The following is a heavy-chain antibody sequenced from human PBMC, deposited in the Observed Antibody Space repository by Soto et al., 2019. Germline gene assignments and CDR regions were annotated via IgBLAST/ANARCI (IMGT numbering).Heavy chain of an antibody. D-gene: IGHD3-9*01. J-gene: IGHJ6*02. CDR3: ARDRMGRANILTGYRYYYGMDV. V-gene: IGHV4-31*03. Sequence: SETLSLTCTVSGGSISSGGYYWSWIRQHPGKGLEWIGYIYYSGSTYYNPSLKSRVTISVDTSKNQFSLKLSSVTAADTAVYYCARDRMGRANILTGYRYYYGMDVWGQGTTVTVYS. CDR1: GGSISSGGYY. CDR2: IYYSGST.